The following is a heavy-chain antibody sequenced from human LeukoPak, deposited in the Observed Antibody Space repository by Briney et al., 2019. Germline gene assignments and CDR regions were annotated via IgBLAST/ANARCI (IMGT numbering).Heavy chain of an antibody. CDR2: IIPIFGTA. D-gene: IGHD2-21*02. Sequence: SVKVSCKASGGTFSSYAISWVRQAPGQGLEWMGRIIPIFGTANYAQKFQGRVAITTDESTSTAYMELSSLRSEDTAVYYCARDFSAYCGGDCYLDWGQGTLVTVSS. J-gene: IGHJ4*02. CDR3: ARDFSAYCGGDCYLD. V-gene: IGHV1-69*05. CDR1: GGTFSSYA.